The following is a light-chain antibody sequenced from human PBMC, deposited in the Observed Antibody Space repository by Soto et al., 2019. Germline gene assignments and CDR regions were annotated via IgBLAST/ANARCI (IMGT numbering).Light chain of an antibody. J-gene: IGLJ1*01. CDR1: ISDVGGYNF. V-gene: IGLV2-14*03. CDR2: DVS. Sequence: QSVLTQPASVSGSPGQSIPISCTGTISDVGGYNFVSWYQQYPGKAPKLMICDVSNRPSGVSNRFSGSKSGNTASLTISGLQAEDEADYYCSSFTGSNYVFGTGTRSPS. CDR3: SSFTGSNYV.